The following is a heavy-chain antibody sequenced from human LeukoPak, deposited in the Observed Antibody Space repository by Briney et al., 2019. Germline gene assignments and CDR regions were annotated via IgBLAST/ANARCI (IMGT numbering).Heavy chain of an antibody. J-gene: IGHJ4*02. D-gene: IGHD2-2*01. Sequence: SETLSLTCTVSGGSISSYYWSWIRQPPGKGLEWIGEINHSGSTNYNPSLKSRVTISVDTSKNQFSLKLSSVTAADTAVYYCARRYCSSTICYDDRGAFDYWGQGTLVTVSS. CDR2: INHSGST. V-gene: IGHV4-59*08. CDR3: ARRYCSSTICYDDRGAFDY. CDR1: GGSISSYY.